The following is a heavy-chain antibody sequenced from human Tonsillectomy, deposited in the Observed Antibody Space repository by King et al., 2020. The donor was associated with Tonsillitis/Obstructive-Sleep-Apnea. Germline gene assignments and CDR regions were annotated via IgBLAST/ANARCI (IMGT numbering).Heavy chain of an antibody. CDR2: IYYSGST. V-gene: IGHV4-39*07. D-gene: IGHD1-26*01. Sequence: QLQESGPGLVKPSETLSLTCTVSGGSISSSSYYWGWIRQPPGQGLEWIGSIYYSGSTYYNPSLKSRVTISVDTSKNQFSLKLSSVTAADTAVYYCARESVGADTGRAFDIWGQGTMVTVSS. CDR1: GGSISSSSYY. CDR3: ARESVGADTGRAFDI. J-gene: IGHJ3*02.